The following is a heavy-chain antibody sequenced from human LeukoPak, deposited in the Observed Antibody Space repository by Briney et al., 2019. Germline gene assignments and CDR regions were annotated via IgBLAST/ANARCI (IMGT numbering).Heavy chain of an antibody. J-gene: IGHJ3*02. D-gene: IGHD6-19*01. CDR3: ASGYSSGWYGDHAFDI. CDR2: IIPIFGTA. Sequence: SVKVSCKASGGTFSSYAISWVRQAPGQGLEWMGGIIPIFGTANYAQKFQGRVTITADESTSTAYGELSSLRSEDTAVYYCASGYSSGWYGDHAFDIWGQGTMVTVSS. V-gene: IGHV1-69*13. CDR1: GGTFSSYA.